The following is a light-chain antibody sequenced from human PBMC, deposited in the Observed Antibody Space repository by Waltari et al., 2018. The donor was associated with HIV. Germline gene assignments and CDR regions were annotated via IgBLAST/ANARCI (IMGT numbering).Light chain of an antibody. CDR2: DVS. V-gene: IGLV2-14*03. J-gene: IGLJ2*01. CDR3: SSYTSITLI. CDR1: GSSIGGHNY. Sequence: QSALTQPASVSGPPGQPITISSTGSGSSIGGHNYLSWYQHYPGKAPKLIIYDVSRRPSVVSNRFSGSKSGNTASLTISGLRAEDEADYYCSSYTSITLIFGGGTKLTVL.